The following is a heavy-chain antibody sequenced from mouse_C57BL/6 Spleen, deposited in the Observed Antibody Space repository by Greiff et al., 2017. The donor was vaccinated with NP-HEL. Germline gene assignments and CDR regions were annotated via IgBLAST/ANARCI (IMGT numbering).Heavy chain of an antibody. J-gene: IGHJ2*01. CDR3: ARRQAGPLDY. D-gene: IGHD3-2*02. V-gene: IGHV1-50*01. CDR1: GYTFTSYW. Sequence: QVQLQQPGAELVKPGASVKLSCKASGYTFTSYWMQWVKQRPGQGLEWIGEIDPSDSYTNYNQKFKGKATLTVDTSSSTAYMQLSSLTSEDSAVYYCARRQAGPLDYWGQGTTLTVSS. CDR2: IDPSDSYT.